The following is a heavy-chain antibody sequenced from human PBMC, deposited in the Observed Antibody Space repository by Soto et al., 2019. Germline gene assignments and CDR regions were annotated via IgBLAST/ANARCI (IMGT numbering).Heavy chain of an antibody. CDR1: GFTFSSYG. V-gene: IGHV3-33*01. CDR3: VRGSTTGCIDY. Sequence: QVQLVESGGGVVQPGRSLRLSCAASGFTFSSYGMHWVRQAPGKGLEWVAVIWYDGSNKYYADSVKGRFTISRDNSKNTLYLQMNSLRAEDTAVYYCVRGSTTGCIDYWGQGTLVTVSS. J-gene: IGHJ4*02. CDR2: IWYDGSNK. D-gene: IGHD2-8*01.